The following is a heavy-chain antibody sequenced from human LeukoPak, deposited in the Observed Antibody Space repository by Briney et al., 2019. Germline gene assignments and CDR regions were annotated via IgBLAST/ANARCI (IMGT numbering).Heavy chain of an antibody. CDR2: ISYDGSNK. CDR1: GFTVSSNY. V-gene: IGHV3-30-3*01. J-gene: IGHJ4*02. D-gene: IGHD6-13*01. CDR3: ASPDSSSWTPIDY. Sequence: YPGGSLRLSCAASGFTVSSNYMSWVRQAPGKGLEWVAVISYDGSNKYYADSVKGRFTISRDNSKNTLYLQMNSLRAEDTAVYYCASPDSSSWTPIDYWGQGTLVTVAS.